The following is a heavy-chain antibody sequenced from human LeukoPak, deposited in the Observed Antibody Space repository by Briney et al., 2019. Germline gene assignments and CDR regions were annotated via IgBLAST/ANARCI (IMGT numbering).Heavy chain of an antibody. CDR1: GFTFSSYS. V-gene: IGHV3-21*01. Sequence: PWGSLRLSCAASGFTFSSYSMNWVRQAPGKGLEWVSSISSSSSYIYYADSVKGRFTISRDNAKNSLYLQMNSLRAEDTAVYYCTTAGFMSSGAFDIWGQGTMVTVCS. CDR2: ISSSSSYI. J-gene: IGHJ3*02. D-gene: IGHD3-22*01. CDR3: TTAGFMSSGAFDI.